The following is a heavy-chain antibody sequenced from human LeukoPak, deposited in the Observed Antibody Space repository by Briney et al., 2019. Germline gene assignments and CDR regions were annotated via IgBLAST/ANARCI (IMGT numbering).Heavy chain of an antibody. CDR2: INHSGST. CDR3: ARGLQWLVRSTWFDP. Sequence: PSETLSLTCAVYGGSFSGYYWSWIRQPPGKGLEWIGEINHSGSTNYNPSLKSRVTISVDTSKNQFSLKLSSVTAADTAVHYCARGLQWLVRSTWFDPWGQGTLVTVSS. V-gene: IGHV4-34*01. J-gene: IGHJ5*02. D-gene: IGHD6-19*01. CDR1: GGSFSGYY.